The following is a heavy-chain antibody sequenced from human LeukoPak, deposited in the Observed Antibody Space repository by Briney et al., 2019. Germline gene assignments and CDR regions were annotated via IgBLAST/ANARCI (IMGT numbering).Heavy chain of an antibody. J-gene: IGHJ4*02. CDR2: INYSWNT. D-gene: IGHD1-26*01. Sequence: SGTLSLTCTVSGGSISSYYWSWIRQSPGKGLEWIGYINYSWNTKYNPSLKSRVTISVDTSNNQFSLRLTSVSAADTAVYYCARWELQSRTYYFDYWGQGTLVTVSS. V-gene: IGHV4-59*01. CDR1: GGSISSYY. CDR3: ARWELQSRTYYFDY.